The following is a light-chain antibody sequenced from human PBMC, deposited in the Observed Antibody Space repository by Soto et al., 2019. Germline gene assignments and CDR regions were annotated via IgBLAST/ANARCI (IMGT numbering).Light chain of an antibody. CDR2: AAA. Sequence: AISMAQAPSSLLASRGNRLTKICRGSQGISRYLARYQQQKGKTPKLLIYAAATLQSGGPSRFCGSGSGKKLTSNISCLPPQEFSTSYSHQHYPSPPWTFGQGTKVDIK. CDR3: HQHYPSPPWT. J-gene: IGKJ1*01. V-gene: IGKV1-8*01. CDR1: QGISRY.